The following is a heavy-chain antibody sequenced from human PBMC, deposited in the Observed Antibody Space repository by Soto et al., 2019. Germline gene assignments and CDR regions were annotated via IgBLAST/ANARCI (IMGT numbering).Heavy chain of an antibody. V-gene: IGHV3-66*01. D-gene: IGHD3-10*01. J-gene: IGHJ4*02. CDR2: IYSGGTT. Sequence: GGSLRLSCAASGFYVINNFMTWVRQAPGKGLEWVSLIYSGGTTYYADSVKGRFTISRDISKRTLFLQMNSLRAEDTAVYYCAREPASGIYGPLGYWGQGSLVTVSS. CDR1: GFYVINNF. CDR3: AREPASGIYGPLGY.